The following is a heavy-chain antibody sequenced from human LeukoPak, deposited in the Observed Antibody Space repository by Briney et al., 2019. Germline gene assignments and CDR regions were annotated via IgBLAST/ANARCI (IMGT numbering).Heavy chain of an antibody. CDR1: GFPFSSYW. CDR3: AGGGGYLIDY. J-gene: IGHJ4*02. D-gene: IGHD3-22*01. CDR2: IKSDGTEE. Sequence: GGSLRLSCTLSGFPFSSYWMIGLRQVPGKALEWLSIIKSDGTEEHYLDSVKRLFTISRDNANNLLFLQMNNLRAEDTAVYCCAGGGGYLIDYWGQGTLVTVYS. V-gene: IGHV3-7*01.